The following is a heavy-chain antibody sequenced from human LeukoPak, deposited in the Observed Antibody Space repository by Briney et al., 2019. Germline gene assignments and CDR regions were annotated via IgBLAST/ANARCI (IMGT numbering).Heavy chain of an antibody. Sequence: SETLSLTCAVYGGSFSGYYWSWIRQPPEKGLEWIGEINHSGSTNYNPSLKSRVTISVDTSKNQFSLKLTSVTAADTAVYYCARGRCYYDSSGYPGPAVDDCWGQGTLVTVSS. CDR1: GGSFSGYY. V-gene: IGHV4-34*01. CDR2: INHSGST. D-gene: IGHD3-22*01. J-gene: IGHJ4*02. CDR3: ARGRCYYDSSGYPGPAVDDC.